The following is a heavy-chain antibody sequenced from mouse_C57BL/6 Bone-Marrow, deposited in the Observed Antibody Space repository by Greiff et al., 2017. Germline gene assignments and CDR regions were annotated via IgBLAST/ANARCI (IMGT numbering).Heavy chain of an antibody. Sequence: VQLQQSGAELARPGASVKLSCKASGYTFTSYGISWVKQRTGQGLEWIGEIYPRSGNTYYNEKFKGKATLTADKSSRTAYMELRSLTSEDSAVYFCARVRDYYGSSYPFAYWGQGTLVTVSA. CDR3: ARVRDYYGSSYPFAY. V-gene: IGHV1-81*01. J-gene: IGHJ3*01. CDR2: IYPRSGNT. D-gene: IGHD1-1*01. CDR1: GYTFTSYG.